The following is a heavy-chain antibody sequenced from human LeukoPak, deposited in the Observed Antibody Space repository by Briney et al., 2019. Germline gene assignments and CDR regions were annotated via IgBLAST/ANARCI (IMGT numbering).Heavy chain of an antibody. J-gene: IGHJ3*02. Sequence: GGSLRLSCAASGFTFSSYGMHWVRQAPGKGLEWVAFIRYDGSNKYYADSVKGRFTISRDNSKNTLYLQMNSLRAEDTAVYYCAKDKEGGFLEWLPIGEAFDIWGQGTMVTVSS. V-gene: IGHV3-30*02. CDR3: AKDKEGGFLEWLPIGEAFDI. D-gene: IGHD3-3*01. CDR2: IRYDGSNK. CDR1: GFTFSSYG.